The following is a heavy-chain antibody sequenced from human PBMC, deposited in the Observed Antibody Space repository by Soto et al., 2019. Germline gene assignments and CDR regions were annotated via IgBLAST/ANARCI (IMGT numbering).Heavy chain of an antibody. D-gene: IGHD3-22*01. CDR2: IYYSGST. J-gene: IGHJ6*02. Sequence: SETLSLTCTVSGGSISSGGYYWSWIRQHPGKGLEWIGYIYYSGSTYYNPSLKSRVTISVDTSKNQFSLKLSSVTAADTAVYYCARDTPLGGYYDSSGHYYYYYGMDVWGQGPTVTVSS. V-gene: IGHV4-31*03. CDR3: ARDTPLGGYYDSSGHYYYYYGMDV. CDR1: GGSISSGGYY.